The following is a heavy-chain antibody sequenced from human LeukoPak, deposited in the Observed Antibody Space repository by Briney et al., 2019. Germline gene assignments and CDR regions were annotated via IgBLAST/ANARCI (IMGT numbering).Heavy chain of an antibody. J-gene: IGHJ5*02. Sequence: SETLSLTCAVYGGSFSGYYWSWIRQPPGKGLEWIGEINHSGSTNYNPSLKSRVTISVDTSKNQFSLKLSSVTAADTAVYYCARDSHLDYDSSGSPGGWFDPWAQGTLVTVSS. CDR1: GGSFSGYY. CDR3: ARDSHLDYDSSGSPGGWFDP. V-gene: IGHV4-34*01. D-gene: IGHD3-22*01. CDR2: INHSGST.